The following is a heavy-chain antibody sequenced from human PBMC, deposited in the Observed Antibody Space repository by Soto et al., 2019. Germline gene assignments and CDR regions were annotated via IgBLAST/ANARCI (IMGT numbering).Heavy chain of an antibody. J-gene: IGHJ6*03. CDR3: ARDGSSTSCYEGCYYYYMDV. CDR1: GFTFSSYW. D-gene: IGHD2-2*01. CDR2: IKQDGSEK. Sequence: GGSLRLSCAASGFTFSSYWMSWVRQAPGKGLEWVANIKQDGSEKYYVDSVKGRFTISRDNAKNSLYLQMNDLRAEDTAVYYCARDGSSTSCYEGCYYYYMDVWGKGTTVTVSS. V-gene: IGHV3-7*01.